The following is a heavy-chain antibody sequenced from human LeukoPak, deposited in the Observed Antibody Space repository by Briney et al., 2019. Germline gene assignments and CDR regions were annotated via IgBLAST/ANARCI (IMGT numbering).Heavy chain of an antibody. V-gene: IGHV3-23*01. J-gene: IGHJ4*02. Sequence: PGGSLRLSCAASGFTVSRNHMSWVRQAPGKGLEWVSAISGSGGSTYYADSVKGRFTISRDNSKNTLYLQMNSLRAEDTAVYYCAKDRRQYSSGWWVSTLDYWGQGTLVTVSS. CDR2: ISGSGGST. CDR3: AKDRRQYSSGWWVSTLDY. CDR1: GFTVSRNH. D-gene: IGHD6-19*01.